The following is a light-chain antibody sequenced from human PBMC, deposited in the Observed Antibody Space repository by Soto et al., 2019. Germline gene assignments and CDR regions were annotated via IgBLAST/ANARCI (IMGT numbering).Light chain of an antibody. CDR1: ISNIGNNY. Sequence: QSVLTQPSSVSGTPGQGVTISCSGSISNIGNNYVYWFQQLPGTAPKVLSNRNDQRPSGVPDRFSGSKSGTSASLAISGLRSEDEAEYYCAAWDDTVSSYVFGTGTKLTVL. J-gene: IGLJ1*01. V-gene: IGLV1-47*01. CDR2: RND. CDR3: AAWDDTVSSYV.